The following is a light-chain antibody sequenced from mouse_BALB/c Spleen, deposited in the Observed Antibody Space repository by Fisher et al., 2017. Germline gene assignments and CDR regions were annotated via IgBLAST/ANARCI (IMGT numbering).Light chain of an antibody. CDR3: QQWSSYPLT. CDR2: GTS. J-gene: IGKJ5*01. Sequence: IVITQTPAIMSASPGEKVTMTCSASSSVSYMHWYQQKSGTSPKLWIYGTSNLASGVPARFSGSGSGTSYSLTISRMEAEDAATYYCQQWSSYPLTFGAGTKLELK. V-gene: IGKV4-57*01. CDR1: SSVSY.